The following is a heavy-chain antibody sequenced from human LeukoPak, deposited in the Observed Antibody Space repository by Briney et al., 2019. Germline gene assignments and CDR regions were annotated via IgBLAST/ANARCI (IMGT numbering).Heavy chain of an antibody. V-gene: IGHV4-38-2*01. CDR3: ASSYCSGGSCYSGDAFDI. Sequence: SETLSLTCAVSGYSISSGYYWGWTRQPPGKGLEWIGSIYHSGSTYYNPSLESRVTISVDTSKSQFSLKLSSVTAADTAVYYCASSYCSGGSCYSGDAFDIWGQGTMVTVSS. CDR2: IYHSGST. CDR1: GYSISSGYY. J-gene: IGHJ3*02. D-gene: IGHD2-15*01.